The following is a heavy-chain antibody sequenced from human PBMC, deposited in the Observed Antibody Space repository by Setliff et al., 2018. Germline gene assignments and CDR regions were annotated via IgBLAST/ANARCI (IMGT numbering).Heavy chain of an antibody. CDR1: GHTFITFG. CDR3: AYDSSGYYPGY. CDR2: ISAYSDDT. D-gene: IGHD3-22*01. Sequence: ASVKVSCKASGHTFITFGISWVRQAPGQGLEWMGWISAYSDDTKYAEKFQGRVTMTMDTSTGTAYMELRSLRSDDTAVYICAYDSSGYYPGYWGQGTLSPSPQ. V-gene: IGHV1-18*01. J-gene: IGHJ4*02.